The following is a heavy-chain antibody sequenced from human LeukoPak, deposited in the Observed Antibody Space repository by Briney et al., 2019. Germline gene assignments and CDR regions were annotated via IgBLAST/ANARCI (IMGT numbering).Heavy chain of an antibody. CDR2: IYTSGST. V-gene: IGHV4-4*07. Sequence: SETLSLTCTVSGGSISSYYWSWIRQPAGKGLEWIGRIYTSGSTNYNPSLKSRVTISVDTSKNQFSLKLSSVTAADTAVYYCARKPPSGPGYYYIYGMDVWGQGTTVTVSS. CDR1: GGSISSYY. CDR3: ARKPPSGPGYYYIYGMDV. J-gene: IGHJ6*02.